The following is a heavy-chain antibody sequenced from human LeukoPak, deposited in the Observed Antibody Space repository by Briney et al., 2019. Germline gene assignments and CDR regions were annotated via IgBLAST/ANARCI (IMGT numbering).Heavy chain of an antibody. V-gene: IGHV1-46*01. D-gene: IGHD3-10*01. J-gene: IGHJ4*02. CDR1: GYTFTSYY. CDR3: ARALAPFGSGSYAFDC. CDR2: INPSGGSRST. Sequence: GASVKVSCKASGYTFTSYYMHWVRQAPGQGLEGMGIINPSGGSRSTSYAQKFQGRVTMTRDTSTSTVYMELRSLRSEDTAVYYCARALAPFGSGSYAFDCWGQGTLVTVSS.